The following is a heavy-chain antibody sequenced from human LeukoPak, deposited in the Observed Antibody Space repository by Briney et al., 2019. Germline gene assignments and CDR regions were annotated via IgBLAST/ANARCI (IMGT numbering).Heavy chain of an antibody. Sequence: SETLSLTCAVSGGSISSNNWWTWVRQPPGKGLEWIGEIYHSGSTNYNPSLRSRVTISVDKSKNQFSLKLSSVTAADTAVYYCARDPITETEPTDYWGQGTLVTASS. CDR1: GGSISSNNW. CDR2: IYHSGST. D-gene: IGHD1-20*01. V-gene: IGHV4-4*02. J-gene: IGHJ4*02. CDR3: ARDPITETEPTDY.